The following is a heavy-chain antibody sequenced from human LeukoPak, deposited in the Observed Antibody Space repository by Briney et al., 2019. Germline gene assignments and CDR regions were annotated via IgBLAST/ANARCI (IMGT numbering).Heavy chain of an antibody. Sequence: GGSLRLSCAASGFNFLDYGMSWVHQAPGKGLEWVSSINWNGGSTGYADSVKGRFTISRDNDKNSLYLQMNSLRAEDTALYYCARDRFLRRPEPAEYWGQGTLVTVSS. J-gene: IGHJ4*02. D-gene: IGHD2/OR15-2a*01. CDR1: GFNFLDYG. V-gene: IGHV3-20*04. CDR3: ARDRFLRRPEPAEY. CDR2: INWNGGST.